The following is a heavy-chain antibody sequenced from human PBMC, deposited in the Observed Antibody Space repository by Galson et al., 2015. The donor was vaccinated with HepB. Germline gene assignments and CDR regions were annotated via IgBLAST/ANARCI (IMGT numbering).Heavy chain of an antibody. J-gene: IGHJ1*01. CDR2: INPNSGGT. CDR3: AREAPEYSGSYYVRPTGAGYFQH. V-gene: IGHV1-2*04. CDR1: GYTFTGYH. Sequence: SVKVSCKASGYTFTGYHMHWVRQAPGQGLGWMGWINPNSGGTNYAQKFQGWVTMTRDTSISTAYMELSRLRSDDTAVYYCAREAPEYSGSYYVRPTGAGYFQHWGQGTLVTVSS. D-gene: IGHD1-26*01.